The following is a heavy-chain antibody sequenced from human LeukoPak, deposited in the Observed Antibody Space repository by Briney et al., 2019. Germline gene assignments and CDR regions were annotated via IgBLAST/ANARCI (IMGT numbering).Heavy chain of an antibody. CDR3: AREGSPVADWFDP. J-gene: IGHJ5*02. CDR1: GGTFSSYA. V-gene: IGHV1-69*05. CDR2: IIPIFGTA. Sequence: SVKVSCKASGGTFSSYAISWVRQAPGQGLEWMGGIIPIFGTANYAQKFQGRVTITTDESTSTAYMELSSLRSEDTALYYCAREGSPVADWFDPWGQGTLVTVSS. D-gene: IGHD5-12*01.